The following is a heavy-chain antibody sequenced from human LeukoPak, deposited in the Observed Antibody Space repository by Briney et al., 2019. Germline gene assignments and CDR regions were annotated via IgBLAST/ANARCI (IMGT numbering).Heavy chain of an antibody. CDR3: ARVVSSSYFDY. D-gene: IGHD6-6*01. J-gene: IGHJ4*02. CDR1: GSTFSSYW. V-gene: IGHV3-74*01. Sequence: GGSLRLSCAASGSTFSSYWMHWVRQVPGKGLVWVSRINSDGSTTNYADSVKGRFTISRDNANNTLYLQMNSLRAEDTAVYYCARVVSSSYFDYWGQGTLVTVSS. CDR2: INSDGSTT.